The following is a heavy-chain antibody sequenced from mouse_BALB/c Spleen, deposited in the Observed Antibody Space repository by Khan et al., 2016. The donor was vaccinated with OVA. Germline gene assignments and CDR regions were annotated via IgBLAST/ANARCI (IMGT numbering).Heavy chain of an antibody. CDR3: SRRCKFAY. V-gene: IGHV1S137*01. Sequence: VQLQQSGAELVRPGVSLKISCKGSGYTFTDYAMHWVKQSHAKRLEWIGDISSYYGDTDYNQKFKGKATMTEDRSSSTANVELARLTSEDCAIYYCSRRCKFAYWGQGTLVTVSS. CDR1: GYTFTDYA. J-gene: IGHJ3*01. CDR2: ISSYYGDT.